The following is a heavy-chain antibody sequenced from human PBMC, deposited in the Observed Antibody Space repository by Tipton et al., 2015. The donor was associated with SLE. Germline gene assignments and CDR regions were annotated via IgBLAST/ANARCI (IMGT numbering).Heavy chain of an antibody. V-gene: IGHV3-30*04. CDR2: ISYDGSNK. J-gene: IGHJ4*02. CDR1: GFIFSSYA. D-gene: IGHD7-27*01. Sequence: SLRLSCAASGFIFSSYAMHWVRQAPGKGLEWVAVISYDGSNKYYADSVKGRFTISRDNSKNTLCLQMNSLRAEDTAVYYCASSLLWGLDYWGQGTLFTVSS. CDR3: ASSLLWGLDY.